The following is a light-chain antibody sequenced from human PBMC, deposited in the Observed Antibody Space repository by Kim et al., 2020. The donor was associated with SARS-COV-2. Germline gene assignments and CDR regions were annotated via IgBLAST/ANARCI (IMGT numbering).Light chain of an antibody. Sequence: DIQMTQPPSSLSATMGERVTMTCRASQHIRDSLAWYQQKPGKAPNLLIFSATRLTSGVPSRFSASASETEYTLTISSLQPEDSAIYYCQQYSGTLATFGRGTKVEIK. CDR1: QHIRDS. CDR3: QQYSGTLAT. V-gene: IGKV1-NL1*01. J-gene: IGKJ1*01. CDR2: SAT.